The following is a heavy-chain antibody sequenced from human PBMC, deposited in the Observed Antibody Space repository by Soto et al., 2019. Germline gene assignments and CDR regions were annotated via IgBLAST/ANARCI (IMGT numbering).Heavy chain of an antibody. CDR2: ISHDGTDK. J-gene: IGHJ6*02. V-gene: IGHV3-30*18. CDR1: GFRFSSFG. CDR3: AKDLRVRGSRGYYGMDG. D-gene: IGHD2-21*01. Sequence: QVHLVESGGGVVQPGGSLSLSCAGSGFRFSSFGMYWVRQAPGKGLVWVAVISHDGTDKNHVDSVKGRVSLSREKTKNSGSLHMNIPRAQDTAVYYCAKDLRVRGSRGYYGMDGWGQGTTVSVS.